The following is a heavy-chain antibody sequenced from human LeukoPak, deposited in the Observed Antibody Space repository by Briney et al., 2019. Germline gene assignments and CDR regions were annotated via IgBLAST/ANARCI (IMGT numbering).Heavy chain of an antibody. D-gene: IGHD3-22*01. CDR2: IYPGDSDT. CDR1: GYSFTSYW. V-gene: IGHV5-51*01. CDR3: ARPLYDSSGYLPFDI. J-gene: IGHJ3*02. Sequence: GESLKISCKGSGYSFTSYWIGWVRQMPGKGLEWMGNIYPGDSDTRYSPSFQGQVTISADKSISTAYLQWSSLKASDTAMYYCARPLYDSSGYLPFDIWGQGTMVTVSS.